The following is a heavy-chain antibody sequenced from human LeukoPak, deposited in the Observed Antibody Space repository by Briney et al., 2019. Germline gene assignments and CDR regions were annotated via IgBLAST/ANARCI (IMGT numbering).Heavy chain of an antibody. CDR2: IYPNSGGT. D-gene: IGHD3-22*01. Sequence: ASVKVSCKASGYTFTGYYMHWVRQAPGQGLEWMGRIYPNSGGTNSAQKFQGRVTMTRDTSINTAYMELSSLRSDDTAVYFCARETDYYDSSGYSYYFDYWGQGTLVTVSS. V-gene: IGHV1-2*06. CDR3: ARETDYYDSSGYSYYFDY. J-gene: IGHJ4*02. CDR1: GYTFTGYY.